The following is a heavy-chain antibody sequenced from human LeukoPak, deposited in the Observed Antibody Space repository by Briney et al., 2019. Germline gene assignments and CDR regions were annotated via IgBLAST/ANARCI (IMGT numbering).Heavy chain of an antibody. J-gene: IGHJ4*02. CDR3: ARHVLMTTFYFDY. CDR2: IYYSGSA. D-gene: IGHD4-11*01. CDR1: GGSISSSSYY. V-gene: IGHV4-39*01. Sequence: SETLSLTCTVSGGSISSSSYYWGWIRQPPGKGLEWIGSIYYSGSAYYNPSLKSRVTISVDTSKNQFSLKLSSVTAADTAVYYCARHVLMTTFYFDYWGQGTLVTVSS.